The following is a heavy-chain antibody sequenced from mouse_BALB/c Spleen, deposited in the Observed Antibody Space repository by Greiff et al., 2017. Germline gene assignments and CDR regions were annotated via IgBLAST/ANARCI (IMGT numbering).Heavy chain of an antibody. Sequence: EVQRVESGGGLVKPGGSLKLSCAASGFTFSDYYMYWVRQTPEKRLEWVATISDGGSYTYYPDSVKGRFTISRDNAKNNLYLQMSSLKSEDTAMYYCARLYYDYGGFAYWGQGTLVTVSA. D-gene: IGHD2-4*01. CDR2: ISDGGSYT. CDR3: ARLYYDYGGFAY. V-gene: IGHV5-4*02. CDR1: GFTFSDYY. J-gene: IGHJ3*01.